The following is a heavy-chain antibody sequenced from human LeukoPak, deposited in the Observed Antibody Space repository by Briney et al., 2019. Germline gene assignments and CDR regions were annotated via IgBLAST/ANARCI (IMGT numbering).Heavy chain of an antibody. CDR3: AKGSFSHTYYYDSSGYFPGY. D-gene: IGHD3-22*01. CDR2: ISSSGGST. V-gene: IGHV3-23*01. J-gene: IGHJ4*02. CDR1: RFTFSSYE. Sequence: QPGGSLRLSCAASRFTFSSYEMNWVRQAPGKGLEWVSYISSSGGSTYYADSVKGRFTISRDNSKNTLYLQMNSLRAEDTAVYYCAKGSFSHTYYYDSSGYFPGYWGQGTLVTVSS.